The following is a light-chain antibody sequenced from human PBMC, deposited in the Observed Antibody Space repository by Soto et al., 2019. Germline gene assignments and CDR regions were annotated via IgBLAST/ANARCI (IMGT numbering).Light chain of an antibody. CDR3: QQYYNWPPFT. J-gene: IGKJ2*01. V-gene: IGKV3-15*01. Sequence: EIVMTQSPATLSVSPGQRVTLSCRASQSVGTSIAWYQQKPGQAPRLLIYGASTRATGVPARFSGSGSGTAFTLTISRLQSEEFANYYCQQYYNWPPFTFGQGTKLEIK. CDR1: QSVGTS. CDR2: GAS.